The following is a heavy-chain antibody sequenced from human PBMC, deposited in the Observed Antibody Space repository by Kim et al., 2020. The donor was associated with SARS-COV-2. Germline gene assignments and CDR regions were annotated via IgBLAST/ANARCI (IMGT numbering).Heavy chain of an antibody. V-gene: IGHV4-59*01. CDR1: GGSISRYY. CDR2: IHDSGST. J-gene: IGHJ5*02. D-gene: IGHD6-19*01. Sequence: SETLSLTCTVSGGSISRYYWSWIRQPPGKGLEWIGYIHDSGSTNHNPSLKSRVTISVDTFKNQFSLKLSSVTAADTAVYYCARVASSIAVAVAFDPWGQGTLVTVSS. CDR3: ARVASSIAVAVAFDP.